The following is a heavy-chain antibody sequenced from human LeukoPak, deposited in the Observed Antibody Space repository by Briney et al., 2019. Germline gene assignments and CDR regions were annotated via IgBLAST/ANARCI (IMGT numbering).Heavy chain of an antibody. Sequence: PSETLSLTCTVSGGSISSYYWSWIRQPPGKGLEWIGYIYYSGSTNYNPSLKSRVTISVDTSKNQFSLKLSSVTAADTAVYYCARLFGSGSYGWVDYWGQGTLVTVSS. CDR3: ARLFGSGSYGWVDY. D-gene: IGHD3-10*01. V-gene: IGHV4-59*08. CDR1: GGSISSYY. CDR2: IYYSGST. J-gene: IGHJ4*02.